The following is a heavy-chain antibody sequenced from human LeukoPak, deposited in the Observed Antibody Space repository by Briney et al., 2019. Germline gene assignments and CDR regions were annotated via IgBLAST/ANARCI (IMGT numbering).Heavy chain of an antibody. CDR3: ARGKYDFWSGYYNLHYYYYMDV. CDR2: INPNSGGT. CDR1: GYTFTGYS. J-gene: IGHJ6*03. Sequence: ASVTVSCKASGYTFTGYSMHWVRQAPGQGLEWMGWINPNSGGTNYAQKFQGRVTMTRDTSISTAYMELSRLRSDDTAVYYCARGKYDFWSGYYNLHYYYYMDVWGKGTTVTVSS. V-gene: IGHV1-2*02. D-gene: IGHD3-3*01.